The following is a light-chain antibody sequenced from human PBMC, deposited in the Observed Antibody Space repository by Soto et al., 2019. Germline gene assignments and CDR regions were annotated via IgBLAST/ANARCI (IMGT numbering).Light chain of an antibody. J-gene: IGKJ2*01. CDR1: QGINNY. Sequence: DIPMTQSPSSLSASVGDSVTITCRASQGINNYLAWFQQKPGKAPKSLIYAASKLHSGVPSKFSGSRSGTEFTLTISSLQPEDFATYYCQQYKSYPYTFGQGTKLEIK. CDR3: QQYKSYPYT. CDR2: AAS. V-gene: IGKV1-16*02.